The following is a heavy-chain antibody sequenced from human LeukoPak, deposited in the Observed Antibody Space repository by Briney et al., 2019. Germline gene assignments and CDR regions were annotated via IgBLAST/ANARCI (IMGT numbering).Heavy chain of an antibody. J-gene: IGHJ4*02. CDR3: ARDRRVRDLAVAGRWYYFDY. CDR1: GFTFSSYA. CDR2: ISYDGSNK. D-gene: IGHD6-19*01. V-gene: IGHV3-30*04. Sequence: GGSLRLSCAASGFTFSSYAMHWVRQAPGKGLEWVAVISYDGSNKYYADSVKGRFTISRDNSKNTLYLQMNSLRAEDTAVYYCARDRRVRDLAVAGRWYYFDYWGQGTLVTVSS.